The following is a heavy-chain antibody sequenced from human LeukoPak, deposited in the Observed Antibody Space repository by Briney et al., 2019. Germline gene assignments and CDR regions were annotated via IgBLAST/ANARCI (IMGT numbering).Heavy chain of an antibody. V-gene: IGHV4-59*01. CDR3: ARVRFIAEAGLDAFDI. J-gene: IGHJ3*02. D-gene: IGHD6-19*01. CDR1: GDSISSYY. Sequence: PSETLSLTCTVSGDSISSYYWSWIRQPPGKGLEWIGYIYYSGSTNYNPSLKSRVTMSVDTSKTRFSLKLSSVTAADTAVYYCARVRFIAEAGLDAFDIWGQGTMVTVSS. CDR2: IYYSGST.